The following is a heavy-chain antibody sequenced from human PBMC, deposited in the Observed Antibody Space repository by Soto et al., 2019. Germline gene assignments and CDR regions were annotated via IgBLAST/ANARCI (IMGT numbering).Heavy chain of an antibody. V-gene: IGHV3-13*01. CDR1: GFIFDDYA. Sequence: GGSLRLSCAASGFIFDDYAMHWVRQAPGKGLEWVSAIGTAGDTYYPGSVKGRFTISRENAKNSLYLQMNSLRAGDTAVYYCARAARRSSYYYGMDVWGQGTTVTVSS. CDR3: ARAARRSSYYYGMDV. J-gene: IGHJ6*02. D-gene: IGHD6-6*01. CDR2: IGTAGDT.